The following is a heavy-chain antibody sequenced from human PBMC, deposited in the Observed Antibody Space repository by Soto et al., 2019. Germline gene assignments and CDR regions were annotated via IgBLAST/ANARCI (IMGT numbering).Heavy chain of an antibody. CDR1: GGSFSGYY. CDR2: INHRGST. J-gene: IGHJ5*02. V-gene: IGHV4-34*01. D-gene: IGHD2-2*01. CDR3: ARDGFCTSTTCRVGNWFDP. Sequence: QVQLQQWGAGLLKPSETLSLTCVVYGGSFSGYYWSWIRQSPGKGLEWIGGINHRGSTNYNPSLESRVTISVDTSKNQFSLKLPSVTAADTAMYYCARDGFCTSTTCRVGNWFDPWGQGPLVTLSS.